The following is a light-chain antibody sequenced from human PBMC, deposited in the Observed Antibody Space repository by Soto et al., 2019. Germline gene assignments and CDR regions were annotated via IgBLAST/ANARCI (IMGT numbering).Light chain of an antibody. Sequence: EIVMTQSPATLSVSPGERATLSCRASQSVSSNLAWYQQKPGQAPRLLIYGVSTRATGIPARFSGSGSGTEFTLTISSLQSEYVAVYYCQQYNNWPPLTFGGGTKVEIK. CDR3: QQYNNWPPLT. CDR1: QSVSSN. J-gene: IGKJ4*01. V-gene: IGKV3-15*01. CDR2: GVS.